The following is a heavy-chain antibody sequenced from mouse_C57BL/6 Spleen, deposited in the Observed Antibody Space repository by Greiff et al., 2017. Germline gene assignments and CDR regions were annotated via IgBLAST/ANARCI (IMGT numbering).Heavy chain of an antibody. J-gene: IGHJ1*03. Sequence: VQLQQSGPELVKPGASVKISCKASGSTFTDYNMDWVKQSHGKSLEWIGDINPNNGGTIYNQKFKGKATLTVDKSSTTAYMELRSLTSEDTAVYYCARDYGSSHWYFDVWGTGTTVTVSS. CDR1: GSTFTDYN. CDR3: ARDYGSSHWYFDV. V-gene: IGHV1-18*01. CDR2: INPNNGGT. D-gene: IGHD1-1*01.